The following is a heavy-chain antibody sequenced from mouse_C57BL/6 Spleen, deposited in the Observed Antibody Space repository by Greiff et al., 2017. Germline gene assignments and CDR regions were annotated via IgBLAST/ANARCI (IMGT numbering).Heavy chain of an antibody. CDR1: GFTFSDYY. V-gene: IGHV5-16*01. CDR3: ARVYYYGSSLDY. CDR2: INYDGSST. J-gene: IGHJ2*01. D-gene: IGHD1-1*01. Sequence: VQLMESEGGLVQPGSSLKLSCTASGFTFSDYYMAWVRQGPEKGLEWVANINYDGSSTYYLDSLKSRFIISRDNAKNILYLQMSSLKSEDTATYYCARVYYYGSSLDYWGQGTTLTVSS.